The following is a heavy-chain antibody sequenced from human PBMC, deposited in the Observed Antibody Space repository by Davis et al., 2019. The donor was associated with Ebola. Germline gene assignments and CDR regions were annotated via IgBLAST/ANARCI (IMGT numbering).Heavy chain of an antibody. D-gene: IGHD3-10*01. J-gene: IGHJ4*02. V-gene: IGHV1-3*01. CDR2: INAGNGNT. Sequence: ASVKVSCKASGYTFTSYAMHWVRQAPGQRLEWMGWINAGNGNTKYSQKFQGRVTITRDTSASTAYMELNSLRSEDTSVYYCARDRGGDYSFDYWGQGTLVTVSS. CDR3: ARDRGGDYSFDY. CDR1: GYTFTSYA.